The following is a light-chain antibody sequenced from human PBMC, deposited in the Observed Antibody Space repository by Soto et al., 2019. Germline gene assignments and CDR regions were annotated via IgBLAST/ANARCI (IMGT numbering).Light chain of an antibody. J-gene: IGLJ1*01. CDR3: FSYAGSNNYV. CDR1: SSDVGGYKY. Sequence: QSALTQPPSASGSPGQSVTISCTGTSSDVGGYKYVSWYQHYPGKAPKLMIYDVNKRPSGVPDRFSGSKSGNTASLTVSGLQAEDEADYYRFSYAGSNNYVFGTGTKVTVL. CDR2: DVN. V-gene: IGLV2-8*01.